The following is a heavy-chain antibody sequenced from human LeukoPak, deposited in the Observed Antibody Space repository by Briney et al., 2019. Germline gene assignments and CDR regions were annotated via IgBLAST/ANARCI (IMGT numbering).Heavy chain of an antibody. CDR1: GFTFGSYA. CDR3: AKTRPLDSSSWSHGDY. V-gene: IGHV3-23*01. D-gene: IGHD6-13*01. J-gene: IGHJ4*02. Sequence: GGSLRLSCAASGFTFGSYAMSWVRQAPGKGLEWVSAISGSGDSTYYGDSVKGRFTISRDNSKNTLYLQMNSLRAEDTAVYYCAKTRPLDSSSWSHGDYWGQGTLVTVSS. CDR2: ISGSGDST.